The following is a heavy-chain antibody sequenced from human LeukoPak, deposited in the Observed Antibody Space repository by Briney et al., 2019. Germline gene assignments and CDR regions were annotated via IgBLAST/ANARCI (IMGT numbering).Heavy chain of an antibody. D-gene: IGHD3-10*01. CDR1: GFTFSSYA. CDR2: ISCSGGST. CDR3: AKLWFGEFPTYYFDY. V-gene: IGHV3-23*01. Sequence: PGGSLRLSCAASGFTFSSYAMSWVRQAPRKGQEWVSAISCSGGSTYYADSVKGRFTISRDNSKNTLYLQMNSLRAEDTAVYYCAKLWFGEFPTYYFDYWGQGTLVTVSS. J-gene: IGHJ4*02.